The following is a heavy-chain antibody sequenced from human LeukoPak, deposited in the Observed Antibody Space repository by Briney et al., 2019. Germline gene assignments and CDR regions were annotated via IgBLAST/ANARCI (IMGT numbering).Heavy chain of an antibody. CDR1: GFTFSSYG. V-gene: IGHV3-30*02. CDR3: TTEWYYYDSSGYPYYYYYMDV. J-gene: IGHJ6*03. Sequence: GGSLRLSCAASGFTFSSYGMHWVRQAPGKGLEWVAFIRYDGSNKYYADSVKGRFTISRDNSKNTLCLQMNSLKTEDTAVYYCTTEWYYYDSSGYPYYYYYMDVWGKGTTVTISS. CDR2: IRYDGSNK. D-gene: IGHD3-22*01.